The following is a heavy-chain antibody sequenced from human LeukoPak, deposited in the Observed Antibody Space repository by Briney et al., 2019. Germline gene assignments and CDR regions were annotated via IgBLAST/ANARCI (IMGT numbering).Heavy chain of an antibody. CDR1: GFTFSSYS. D-gene: IGHD3-10*01. J-gene: IGHJ4*02. Sequence: PGGSLRLSCAASGFTFSSYSMNWVRQAPGKGLEWVSSISSSSSYIYYADSVKGRFTISRDNAKNSLYLQMNSLRAEDTAVYYCAVLPTTVEWFGELLERDYWGQGTLVTVSS. CDR2: ISSSSSYI. V-gene: IGHV3-21*01. CDR3: AVLPTTVEWFGELLERDY.